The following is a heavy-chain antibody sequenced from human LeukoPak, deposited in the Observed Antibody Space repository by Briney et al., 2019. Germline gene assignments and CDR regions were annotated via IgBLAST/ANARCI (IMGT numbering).Heavy chain of an antibody. Sequence: GGSLRLSCAASGFTFSSYAMHWVRQAPGKGLEWVAVISYDGSNKYYADSVKGRFTISRDNAKNSLYLQMNSLKAEDTAVYYCARRGWHDYWGQGTLVTVSS. CDR2: ISYDGSNK. V-gene: IGHV3-30*04. D-gene: IGHD6-19*01. J-gene: IGHJ4*02. CDR3: ARRGWHDY. CDR1: GFTFSSYA.